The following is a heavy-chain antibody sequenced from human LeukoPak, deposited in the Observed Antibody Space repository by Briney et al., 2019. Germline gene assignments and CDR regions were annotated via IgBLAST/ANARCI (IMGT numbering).Heavy chain of an antibody. CDR2: INPNSGDT. CDR1: GYTFTGPY. V-gene: IGHV1-2*02. Sequence: ASVKVSCKASGYTFTGPYIHWVRQAPGQGLEWMGWINPNSGDTNYAQNFQGRVTMTRDTSISTAYMELSRLRSGDTAVYYCARNYYYSSDFYFDYWGQGTLVTVSP. D-gene: IGHD3-22*01. J-gene: IGHJ4*02. CDR3: ARNYYYSSDFYFDY.